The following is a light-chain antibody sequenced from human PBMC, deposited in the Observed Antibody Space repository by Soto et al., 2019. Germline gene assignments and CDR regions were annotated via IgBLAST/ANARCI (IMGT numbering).Light chain of an antibody. Sequence: DIQLTQSPSFLSASVGARFTITCRASPGISNYLAWYQKKPGKALKLLISAASTFQSGIPSSFSGSGSVTEFTLTISSLQPEYCAPAYCQPLDSYPFNFGPGTKVYIK. CDR2: AAS. CDR1: PGISNY. J-gene: IGKJ3*01. CDR3: QPLDSYPFN. V-gene: IGKV1-9*01.